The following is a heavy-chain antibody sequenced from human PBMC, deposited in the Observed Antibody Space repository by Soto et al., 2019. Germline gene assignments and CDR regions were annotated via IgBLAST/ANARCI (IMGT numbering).Heavy chain of an antibody. Sequence: EVQLLESGGGLVQPGGSLTLTCIVSGFTSGKYAMSWVRQAPGKVLEWVSEIGGGGEYTNYADSVRGRFTMSRDNSKNTLYLHMSSLKVEDTAVYYCAKDEVAANGRADAFDLWGQGTVVTVSS. J-gene: IGHJ3*01. D-gene: IGHD2-15*01. CDR2: IGGGGEYT. CDR1: GFTSGKYA. CDR3: AKDEVAANGRADAFDL. V-gene: IGHV3-23*01.